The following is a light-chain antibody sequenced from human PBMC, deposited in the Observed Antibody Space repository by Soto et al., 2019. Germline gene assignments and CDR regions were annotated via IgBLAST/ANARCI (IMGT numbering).Light chain of an antibody. CDR3: LHYSNWPRWK. Sequence: EIVLTQSPGTLSLSPVEIAKLYFISIQSVISNYLAWYQQKPGQAPRLLIYGASSRATGIPTTFSGSGSGTEFTLTIRSLQSEDFAVYYCLHYSNWPRWKCGQGTKGDIK. V-gene: IGKV3-20*01. CDR1: QSVISNY. J-gene: IGKJ1*01. CDR2: GAS.